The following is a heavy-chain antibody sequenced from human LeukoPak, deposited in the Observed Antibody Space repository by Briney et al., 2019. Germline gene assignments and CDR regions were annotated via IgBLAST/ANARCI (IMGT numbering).Heavy chain of an antibody. J-gene: IGHJ4*02. CDR1: GGSVSNYY. Sequence: PSETLSLTCSVSGGSVSNYYWSWIRQPPGKGLEWIGYVYYTGSTNYNPSLKSRVTMFEDKSKNQFSLRLYSVTVADTAVYYCARRSISGNSWDYFDYWGQGTLVTVSS. CDR3: ARRSISGNSWDYFDY. V-gene: IGHV4-59*08. D-gene: IGHD4-23*01. CDR2: VYYTGST.